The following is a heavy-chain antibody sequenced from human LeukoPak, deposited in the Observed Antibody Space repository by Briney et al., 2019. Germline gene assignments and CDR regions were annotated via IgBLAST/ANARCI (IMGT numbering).Heavy chain of an antibody. J-gene: IGHJ4*02. CDR3: ARDYSRYFDF. D-gene: IGHD4-11*01. CDR2: INPNSGGT. V-gene: IGHV1-2*02. CDR1: GYTFTGYD. Sequence: ASVNVSCKASGYTFTGYDIYWVRQAPGQGLEWVGWINPNSGGTDYTQKFQGRVTMTRDASISTAYMELSRLRSDDTAVYYCARDYSRYFDFWGQGTLVTVSS.